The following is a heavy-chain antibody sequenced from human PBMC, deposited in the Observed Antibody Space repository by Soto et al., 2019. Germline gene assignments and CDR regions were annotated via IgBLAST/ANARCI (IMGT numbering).Heavy chain of an antibody. Sequence: QVQLVQSGAEVKKPGASVTVSCKASGYTFTSYAMHWVRLAPGQRLELMGWLNAGNGNTKYSQKFQGRVTITRDTSACTAYMGLSSLSSKDIAVYYCARDVGATGDGGQGTLVTVSS. V-gene: IGHV1-3*01. CDR1: GYTFTSYA. CDR2: LNAGNGNT. J-gene: IGHJ4*02. D-gene: IGHD1-26*01. CDR3: ARDVGATGD.